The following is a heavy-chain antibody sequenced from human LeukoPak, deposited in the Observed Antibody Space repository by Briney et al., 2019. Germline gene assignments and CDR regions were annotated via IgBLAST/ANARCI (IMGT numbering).Heavy chain of an antibody. CDR3: ARGDRYYYGSGEFDP. V-gene: IGHV4-61*02. J-gene: IGHJ5*02. CDR1: GDSISSGSYY. Sequence: SETLSLTCSVSGDSISSGSYYWSWIRQPAGKGLEWIGRIYTTGSTNYNPSLKSRVTISVDTSENQFSLKLSSVTAADTAVYYCARGDRYYYGSGEFDPWGQGTLVTVSS. CDR2: IYTTGST. D-gene: IGHD3-10*01.